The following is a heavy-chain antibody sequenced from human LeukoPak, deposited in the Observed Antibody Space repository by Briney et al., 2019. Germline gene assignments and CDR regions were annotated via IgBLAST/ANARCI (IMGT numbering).Heavy chain of an antibody. J-gene: IGHJ3*02. CDR2: INPSGGST. V-gene: IGHV1-46*01. CDR3: ARDMLRYSGYDDI. D-gene: IGHD5-12*01. Sequence: GASVKVSCKASGYTFTGCFMHWVRQAPGQGLEWMGIINPSGGSTSYAQEFQGRVTMTRDTSTSTVYMELSSLRSEDTAVYYCARDMLRYSGYDDIWGQGTMVTVSS. CDR1: GYTFTGCF.